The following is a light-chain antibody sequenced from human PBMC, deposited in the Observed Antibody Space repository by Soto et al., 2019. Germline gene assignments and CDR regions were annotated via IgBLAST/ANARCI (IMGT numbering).Light chain of an antibody. CDR2: KAS. Sequence: DIQMTQSPSTLSASVGDRVTITCRASQSISSWLAWYQQKPGKAPKLLIYKASSLESGVPSRFSGSGSGTAFTLTISSLQPDDFATYYCPPYNSYMYTFGQGTKLEIK. V-gene: IGKV1-5*03. J-gene: IGKJ2*01. CDR3: PPYNSYMYT. CDR1: QSISSW.